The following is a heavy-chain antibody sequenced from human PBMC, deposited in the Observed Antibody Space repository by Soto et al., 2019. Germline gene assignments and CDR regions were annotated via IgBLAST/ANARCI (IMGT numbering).Heavy chain of an antibody. CDR3: ARGGDSSGYYYASDY. J-gene: IGHJ4*02. CDR2: IYSGGSS. Sequence: SETLSLTCTVSGGSISSYYWSWIRQPAGKGLEWIGHIYSGGSSDYNPSLKGRVTMSVDTSKNQFSLKVRSVTAADTAVYYCARGGDSSGYYYASDYWSQGTLVTVSS. D-gene: IGHD3-22*01. CDR1: GGSISSYY. V-gene: IGHV4-4*07.